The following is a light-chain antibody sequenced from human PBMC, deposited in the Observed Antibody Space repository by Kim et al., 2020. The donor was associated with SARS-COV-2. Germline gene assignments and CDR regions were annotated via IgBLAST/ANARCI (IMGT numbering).Light chain of an antibody. CDR2: QDT. CDR3: QAWDSNTWV. V-gene: IGLV3-1*01. CDR1: KLGNKF. J-gene: IGLJ3*02. Sequence: SYELTQPPSVSVSPGQTASIPCSGDKLGNKFVCWYQQKPGQSPVLVLYQDTKRPSGIPERFSGSNSGNTATLTISGTQAMDEADYYCQAWDSNTWVFGGGTKLTVL.